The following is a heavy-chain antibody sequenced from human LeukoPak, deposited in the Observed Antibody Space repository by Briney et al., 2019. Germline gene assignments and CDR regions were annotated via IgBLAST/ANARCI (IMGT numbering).Heavy chain of an antibody. Sequence: LSETLSLTCTVSGGFIRRYYWSWIRQPPGKGLEWVGYIYYSGSTNYHPSLQSRVTMSVDTSKNQFTLRLSAVTAADTAVYYCARGRYDTSGQWRGYFDYWGQGTLVTVSS. V-gene: IGHV4-59*08. CDR3: ARGRYDTSGQWRGYFDY. J-gene: IGHJ4*02. D-gene: IGHD3-22*01. CDR1: GGFIRRYY. CDR2: IYYSGST.